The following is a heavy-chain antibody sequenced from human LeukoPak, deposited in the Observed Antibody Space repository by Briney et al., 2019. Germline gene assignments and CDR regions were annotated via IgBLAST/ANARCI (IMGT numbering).Heavy chain of an antibody. D-gene: IGHD3-10*01. J-gene: IGHJ3*02. V-gene: IGHV3-23*01. Sequence: GGSLTLSCAPSGFTFSIYAMSWVRHAPGGGLEWVSAISSSGGSTYYADSVKGRFSISRANSKNTLYLQMNSLRAKDTAVYYCAKTLGVITAFYIWGQGTMVTVSS. CDR3: AKTLGVITAFYI. CDR2: ISSSGGST. CDR1: GFTFSIYA.